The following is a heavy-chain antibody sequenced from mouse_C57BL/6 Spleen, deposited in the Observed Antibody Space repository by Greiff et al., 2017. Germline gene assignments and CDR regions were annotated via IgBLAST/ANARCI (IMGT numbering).Heavy chain of an antibody. J-gene: IGHJ4*01. V-gene: IGHV3-6*01. Sequence: EVQRVESGPGLVKPSQSLSLTCSVTGYSITSGYYWNWIRQFPGNKLEWMGYISYDGSNNYNPSLKNRISITRDTSKNQFFLKLNSVTTEDTATYYCARDDYDRDYYAMDYWGQGTSVTVSS. CDR2: ISYDGSN. CDR1: GYSITSGYY. CDR3: ARDDYDRDYYAMDY. D-gene: IGHD2-4*01.